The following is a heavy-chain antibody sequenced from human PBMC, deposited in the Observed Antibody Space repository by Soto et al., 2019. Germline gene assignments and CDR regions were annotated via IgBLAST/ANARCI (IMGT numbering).Heavy chain of an antibody. CDR2: ISSSSSYI. V-gene: IGHV3-21*01. CDR1: GFTFSSYC. CDR3: ARERFGEITYDY. J-gene: IGHJ4*02. D-gene: IGHD3-10*01. Sequence: GGSLRLSCAASGFTFSSYCMSWVRQAPGKGLEWVSSISSSSSYIYYEDSVKGRFTISRDNAKNSLYLQMNSLRAEDTAVYYCARERFGEITYDYWGQGTLVTVSS.